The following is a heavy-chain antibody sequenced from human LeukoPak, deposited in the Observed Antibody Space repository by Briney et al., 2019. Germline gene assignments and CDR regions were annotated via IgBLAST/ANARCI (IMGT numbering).Heavy chain of an antibody. Sequence: KPSETLSLTCTVSGGSLSSTTYYWGWIRQPPGKGLEWLGTIYNNGITYDNPSLKSRVTMSVDTSKNQFSLKLTSVTAADTAVYYCAREPTYYDSIGYFDWGQGTLVTVSS. J-gene: IGHJ4*02. CDR3: AREPTYYDSIGYFD. CDR2: IYNNGIT. D-gene: IGHD3-22*01. CDR1: GGSLSSTTYY. V-gene: IGHV4-39*07.